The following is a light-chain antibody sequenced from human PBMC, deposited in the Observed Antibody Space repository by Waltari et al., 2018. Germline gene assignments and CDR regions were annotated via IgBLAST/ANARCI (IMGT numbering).Light chain of an antibody. CDR3: QQYNNWPLT. CDR2: GVS. CDR1: QSVTSSH. J-gene: IGKJ4*01. V-gene: IGKV3-15*01. Sequence: EIVMTQSPATLSVSPGERATLSCRARQSVTSSHLAWDQQKPGQPPRPLIYGVSTRATGIPARFSGSGSGTEFTLTISSLQSEDFAVYYCQQYNNWPLTFGGGTKVEIK.